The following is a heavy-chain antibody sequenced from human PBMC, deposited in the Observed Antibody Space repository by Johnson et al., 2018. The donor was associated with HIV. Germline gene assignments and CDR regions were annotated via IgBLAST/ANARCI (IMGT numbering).Heavy chain of an antibody. CDR2: VRRGGDT. CDR3: ARDRGGVAAAKGDHDAFDI. Sequence: VQLVESGGGVVQPGRSLRLSCAASGFTVSSNYMSWVRQAPGKGLEWVSTVRRGGDTYYPDSVKGRFTLSRENAKNSLYLQRNSLGAGDTAVYYCARDRGGVAAAKGDHDAFDIWGQGTMVTVSS. J-gene: IGHJ3*02. CDR1: GFTVSSNY. D-gene: IGHD6-13*01. V-gene: IGHV3-66*01.